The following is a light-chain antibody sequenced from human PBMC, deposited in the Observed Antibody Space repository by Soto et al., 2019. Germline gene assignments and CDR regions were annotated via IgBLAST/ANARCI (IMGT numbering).Light chain of an antibody. V-gene: IGKV3-11*01. J-gene: IGKJ2*01. Sequence: ETVLTQSPATLSLSPGERATLSCRASQSVHTYLAWYQQKAGQAPRLLIYDASNRATGIPARFSGSGSGTDFTLTISSLEPEDCAVYYCQQRSNWPPYTFDQGTKLEIK. CDR3: QQRSNWPPYT. CDR1: QSVHTY. CDR2: DAS.